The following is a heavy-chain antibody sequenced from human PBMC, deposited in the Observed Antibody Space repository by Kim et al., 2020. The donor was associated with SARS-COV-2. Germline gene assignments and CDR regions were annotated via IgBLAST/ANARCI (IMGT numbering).Heavy chain of an antibody. CDR2: INHSGST. CDR3: ARGSAGVTMIVVVTTYYYYDKDV. V-gene: IGHV4-34*01. Sequence: SVTLSLTCAVYGGSFSGYYWSWIRQPPGKGLEWIGEINHSGSTNYNPSLKSRVTISVDTSKNQFSLKLSSVTAADTSVYYCARGSAGVTMIVVVTTYYYYDKDVWGHGTTVTVSS. J-gene: IGHJ6*02. CDR1: GGSFSGYY. D-gene: IGHD3-22*01.